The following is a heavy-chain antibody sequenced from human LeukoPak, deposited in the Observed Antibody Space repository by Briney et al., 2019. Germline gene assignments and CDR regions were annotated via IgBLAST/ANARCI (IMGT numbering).Heavy chain of an antibody. CDR1: GGTFSSYA. CDR2: IIPIFGTA. Sequence: SVKVSCKASGGTFSSYAISWVRQAPGQGLEWMGGIIPIFGTANYAQKFQGRVTITADKSTSTAYMELSSLRSEDTAVYYCAGEGQQWLVLHYWGQGTLVTVSS. D-gene: IGHD6-19*01. CDR3: AGEGQQWLVLHY. J-gene: IGHJ4*02. V-gene: IGHV1-69*06.